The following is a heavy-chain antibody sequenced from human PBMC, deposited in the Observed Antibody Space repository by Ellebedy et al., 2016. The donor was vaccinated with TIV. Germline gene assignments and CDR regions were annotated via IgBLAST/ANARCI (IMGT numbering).Heavy chain of an antibody. CDR3: ARDQRYNDFSSGYFDYYYGMDV. V-gene: IGHV3-30-3*01. CDR1: GFIFSGYA. D-gene: IGHD3-3*01. Sequence: GFIFSGYAMHWVRQAPGKGLEWVAVISYDVSKKYYADSVKGRFSISRDNSGNTVYLQMNSLRGEDTAVYYCARDQRYNDFSSGYFDYYYGMDVWGQGTTVTVSS. J-gene: IGHJ6*02. CDR2: ISYDVSKK.